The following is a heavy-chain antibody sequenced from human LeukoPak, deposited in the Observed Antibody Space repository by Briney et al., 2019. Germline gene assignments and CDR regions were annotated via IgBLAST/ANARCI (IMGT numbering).Heavy chain of an antibody. V-gene: IGHV3-7*01. J-gene: IGHJ4*02. CDR2: IKEGENER. Sequence: LSGGSLRLSCAASGFNFSTYWMSWVRQAPEKGLEWVAYIKEGENERHYVDSVKGRFTISRDNAKNSLHLQMDSLRGDDTALYFCAGVRADRGGYFSHYLEYRGQGTLVTVSS. CDR1: GFNFSTYW. D-gene: IGHD5-12*01. CDR3: AGVRADRGGYFSHYLEY.